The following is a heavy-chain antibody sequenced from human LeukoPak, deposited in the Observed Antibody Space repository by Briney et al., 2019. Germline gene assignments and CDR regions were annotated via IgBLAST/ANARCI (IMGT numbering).Heavy chain of an antibody. Sequence: PSQTLSLTCTVSGGSVSSGGYYWSWIRQPPGKDLEWIGYIYHSVSTYYNPSLKNRVTISVDTSKNQFSLKLSAVTAADTAVYYCARAQVGATPFDYWGQGTLVTVSS. CDR2: IYHSVST. CDR3: ARAQVGATPFDY. D-gene: IGHD1-26*01. V-gene: IGHV4-30-2*01. J-gene: IGHJ4*02. CDR1: GGSVSSGGYY.